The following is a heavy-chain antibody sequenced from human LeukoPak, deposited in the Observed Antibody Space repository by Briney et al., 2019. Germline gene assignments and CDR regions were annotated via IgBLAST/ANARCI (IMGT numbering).Heavy chain of an antibody. Sequence: SGTLSLTCTVSGGSISGHYWSWIRQPPGKGLEWIGYIYYTGSTKYNPSLKSRVTISLDTSKNQFSLKLSSVTAADTAVYFCAREVGRGNYADYFDHWGQGTRVTVSS. CDR3: AREVGRGNYADYFDH. CDR2: IYYTGST. D-gene: IGHD1-7*01. V-gene: IGHV4-59*11. CDR1: GGSISGHY. J-gene: IGHJ4*02.